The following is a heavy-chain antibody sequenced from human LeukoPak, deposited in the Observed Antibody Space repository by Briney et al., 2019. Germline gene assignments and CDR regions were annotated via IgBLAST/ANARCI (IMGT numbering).Heavy chain of an antibody. Sequence: ASVKVSCKASGYTFTGYYMHWVRQAPGQGLEWMGWINLNSGGTNYAQKVQGRGTMTRDTSISTAYLELRSLRSDDTAVYYCARDRGNLDAFDTWGQGTMVTVSS. D-gene: IGHD1-7*01. CDR1: GYTFTGYY. J-gene: IGHJ3*02. CDR2: INLNSGGT. CDR3: ARDRGNLDAFDT. V-gene: IGHV1-2*02.